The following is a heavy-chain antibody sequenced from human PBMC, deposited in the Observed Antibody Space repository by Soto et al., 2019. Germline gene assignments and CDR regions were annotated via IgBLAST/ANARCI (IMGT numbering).Heavy chain of an antibody. J-gene: IGHJ4*02. CDR3: ARGLLSGSPYSGGWYYFDS. D-gene: IGHD1-26*01. V-gene: IGHV1-18*01. CDR2: ISAYNGNT. Sequence: GASVKVSCKASGYTFTSYGISWVRQAPGQGLEWMGWISAYNGNTNYAQKLQGRVTMTTDTSTSTAYMEMSSVTAADTAVYYCARGLLSGSPYSGGWYYFDSWGQGTMVTVSS. CDR1: GYTFTSYG.